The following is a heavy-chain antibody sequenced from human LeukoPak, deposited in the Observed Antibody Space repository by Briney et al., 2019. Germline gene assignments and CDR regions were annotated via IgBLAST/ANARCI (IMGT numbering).Heavy chain of an antibody. V-gene: IGHV3-23*05. CDR2: IEKNSIGT. Sequence: PGGSLRLSCAASGFTFTDAWMSWVRQAPGKGLECVSTIEKNSIGTYYADSVKGRVTISRDNSKNTLYLQLSDLRVEDTAIFYCAKREGALLENWQFDLWGRGTLVTVSS. D-gene: IGHD1-1*01. CDR3: AKREGALLENWQFDL. CDR1: GFTFTDAW. J-gene: IGHJ2*01.